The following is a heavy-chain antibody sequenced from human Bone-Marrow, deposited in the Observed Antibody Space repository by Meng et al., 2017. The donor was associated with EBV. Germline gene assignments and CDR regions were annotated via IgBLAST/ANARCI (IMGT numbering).Heavy chain of an antibody. D-gene: IGHD6-19*01. V-gene: IGHV1-3*01. CDR3: ATEPGYSSG. CDR1: GYTFTNCA. Sequence: QLVQSGADVTSPWASVMVSCKATGYTFTNCAMHWVRQSPGQRLEWMGCINPGNGNTKYSQKFQGRASITRDISASIVYMELTSLRSEDTAVYYCATEPGYSSGWGQGTLVAVSS. J-gene: IGHJ4*02. CDR2: INPGNGNT.